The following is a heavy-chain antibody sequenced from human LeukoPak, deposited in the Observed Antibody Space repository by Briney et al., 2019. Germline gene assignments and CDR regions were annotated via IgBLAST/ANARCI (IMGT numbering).Heavy chain of an antibody. CDR2: ISYDGSNE. Sequence: SLRLSCAASGFTFSSYGMHWVRQAPGKGLKWVALISYDGSNEYYADSVRGRFTISRDNSKFTLYMQMNSLRAEDTAVYYCARVRAGYCTSTSCYTGMDVWGQGTTVTVSS. CDR1: GFTFSSYG. CDR3: ARVRAGYCTSTSCYTGMDV. D-gene: IGHD2-2*01. J-gene: IGHJ6*02. V-gene: IGHV3-30*03.